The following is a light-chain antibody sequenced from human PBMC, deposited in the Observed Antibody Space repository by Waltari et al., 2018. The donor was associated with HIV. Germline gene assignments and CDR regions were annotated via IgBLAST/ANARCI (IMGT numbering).Light chain of an antibody. V-gene: IGLV1-47*01. CDR1: TSNVGSNF. J-gene: IGLJ1*01. Sequence: QSVLTQPPSASGTPGQRVTISCSGTTSNVGSNFVSWYQQLPGTAPKLLIYRDNRRPSGVPDRFSGSKSGASASLAISGLRSEDEGDYYCATWDGSLGGAYVFGAGTKLTVL. CDR3: ATWDGSLGGAYV. CDR2: RDN.